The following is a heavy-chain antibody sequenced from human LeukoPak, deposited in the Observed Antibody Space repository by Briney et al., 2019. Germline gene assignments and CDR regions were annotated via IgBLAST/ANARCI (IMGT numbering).Heavy chain of an antibody. CDR1: GFTFSSYT. V-gene: IGHV3-23*01. J-gene: IGHJ4*02. Sequence: GGSLRLSCAPSGFTFSSYTMSWVRQAPGKGLEWVSSISGSGGSTYYADSVKGRFTISRDNSKNTLYLQMNSLRAEDTAVYYCAKGGSWIQLWLADYFDYWGQGTLVTVSS. D-gene: IGHD5-18*01. CDR2: ISGSGGST. CDR3: AKGGSWIQLWLADYFDY.